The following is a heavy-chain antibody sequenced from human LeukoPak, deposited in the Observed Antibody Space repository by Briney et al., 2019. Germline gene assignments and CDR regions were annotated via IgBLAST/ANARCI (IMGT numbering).Heavy chain of an antibody. CDR1: GGSISSDY. V-gene: IGHV4-59*08. CDR3: ARLLGWSGPINWFDP. CDR2: VYYSGIT. D-gene: IGHD3-3*01. Sequence: PSETLSLTCTVSGGSISSDYWSWIRQPPGKGLEWIGYVYYSGITNYNPSLKSRVTISVGTSKNHFSLKLTSVTAAETAVYYCARLLGWSGPINWFDPWGRGTLVTVSS. J-gene: IGHJ5*02.